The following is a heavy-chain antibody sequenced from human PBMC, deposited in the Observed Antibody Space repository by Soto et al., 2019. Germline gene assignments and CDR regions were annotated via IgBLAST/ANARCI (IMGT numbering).Heavy chain of an antibody. V-gene: IGHV1-69*02. CDR3: ARGPLVVLNYFES. Sequence: QVQLVQSGTEVKKPGSSVKVSCKASGGTFRNYPINWVRQAPGQGLEWMGSIFPLTDIPDYAQNFQARLTISADKSTSTAYMELSSLTSDDTAMYFCARGPLVVLNYFESWGQGPRVTVS. CDR1: GGTFRNYP. CDR2: IFPLTDIP. J-gene: IGHJ4*02.